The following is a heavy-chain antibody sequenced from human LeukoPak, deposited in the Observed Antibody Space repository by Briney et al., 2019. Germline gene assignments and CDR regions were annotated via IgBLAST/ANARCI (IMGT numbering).Heavy chain of an antibody. V-gene: IGHV4-38-2*01. CDR1: GYSISSGNY. CDR2: IYHSGSA. Sequence: TSETLSLTCAVSGYSISSGNYWGWIRQPPGKGLEWIGSIYHSGSAYYNASLKSRVTISVDTSKNQFSLKLRSVTAADTAVYYCARLGRFGDRTPDYWGQGTLVTVSS. J-gene: IGHJ4*02. D-gene: IGHD3-10*01. CDR3: ARLGRFGDRTPDY.